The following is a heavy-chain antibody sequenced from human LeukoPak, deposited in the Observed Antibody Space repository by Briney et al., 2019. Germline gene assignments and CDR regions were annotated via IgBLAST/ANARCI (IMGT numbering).Heavy chain of an antibody. J-gene: IGHJ6*03. D-gene: IGHD3-9*01. CDR3: ARQTIYYYYMDV. Sequence: SGPALVKPTQTLTLTCTFSGFSLSTSGMCVSWIRQPPGKALEWLARIDWDDDKYYSTSLKTRLTISKDTSKNQVVLTMTNMDPVDTATYYCARQTIYYYYMDVWGKGTTVTISS. CDR2: IDWDDDK. V-gene: IGHV2-70*11. CDR1: GFSLSTSGMC.